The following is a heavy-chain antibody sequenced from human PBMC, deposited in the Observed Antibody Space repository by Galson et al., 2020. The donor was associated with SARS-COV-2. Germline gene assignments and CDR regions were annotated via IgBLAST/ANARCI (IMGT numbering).Heavy chain of an antibody. V-gene: IGHV3-30*14. CDR1: GFTFSSYA. CDR3: ARGPRGYSSDRREYYFDY. Sequence: GGSLRLSCAASGFTFSSYAMHWVRQAPGKGLEWVAVISYDGSNKYYADSVKGRFTISRDNSKNTLYLQMNSLRAEDTAVYYCARGPRGYSSDRREYYFDYWGQGTLVTVSS. J-gene: IGHJ4*02. D-gene: IGHD6-19*01. CDR2: ISYDGSNK.